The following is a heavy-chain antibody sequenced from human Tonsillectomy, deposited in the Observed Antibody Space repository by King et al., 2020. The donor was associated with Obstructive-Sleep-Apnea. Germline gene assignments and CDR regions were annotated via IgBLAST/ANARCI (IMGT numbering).Heavy chain of an antibody. CDR3: ARQKPGIFGVPQRFDP. V-gene: IGHV4-34*01. J-gene: IGHJ5*02. Sequence: VQLQQWGAGLLKPSETLSLTCAVYGGSFSGYYWSWIRQPPGKGLEWIGEINHSGSTNYNPSLKSRVTISVDTSKNQFSLKLSSVTAADTAVYYCARQKPGIFGVPQRFDPWGQGTLVTVSS. D-gene: IGHD3-3*01. CDR1: GGSFSGYY. CDR2: INHSGST.